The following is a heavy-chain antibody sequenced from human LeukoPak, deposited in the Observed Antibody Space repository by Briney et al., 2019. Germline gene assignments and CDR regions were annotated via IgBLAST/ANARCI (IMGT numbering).Heavy chain of an antibody. Sequence: SETLSLTCTVSGGSINSYYWSWIRQPPGKGLEWIGYIYYSGSSNYNPSLKSRVTISVDASKNQFSLKLTSVTAADTAVYYCARVSGYGGNSGVWGQGTLVTVSS. J-gene: IGHJ4*02. V-gene: IGHV4-59*01. D-gene: IGHD4-23*01. CDR1: GGSINSYY. CDR3: ARVSGYGGNSGV. CDR2: IYYSGSS.